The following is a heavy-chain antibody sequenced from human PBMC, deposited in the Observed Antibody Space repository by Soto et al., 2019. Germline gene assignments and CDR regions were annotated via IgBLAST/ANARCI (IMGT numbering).Heavy chain of an antibody. CDR1: GYNFTNYG. CDR2: INTGKGNT. V-gene: IGHV1-3*04. Sequence: QVQLVQSGAEVKKPGASVKVSCKTAGYNFTNYGMYWLRQAPGQRLEWMGWINTGKGNTKYSQKFQVRVTINSDPAATMVYKERSNDKAEATGNYFGERDRWLRGRCWFDPWGQGTLVTVAS. J-gene: IGHJ5*02. D-gene: IGHD6-19*01. CDR3: ERDRWLRGRCWFDP.